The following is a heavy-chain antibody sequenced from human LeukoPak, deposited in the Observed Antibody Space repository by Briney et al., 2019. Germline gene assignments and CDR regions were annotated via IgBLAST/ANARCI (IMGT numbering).Heavy chain of an antibody. CDR3: AKGWDVDTAIDY. V-gene: IGHV3-74*01. Sequence: GGSLRLSCAASGFTFSSYWMHWVRQAPGKGLVWVSRINSDGSSTSYADSVKGRFTISRDSSKNTLYLQMNSLRAEDTAVYYCAKGWDVDTAIDYWGQGTLVTVSS. J-gene: IGHJ4*02. D-gene: IGHD5-18*01. CDR2: INSDGSST. CDR1: GFTFSSYW.